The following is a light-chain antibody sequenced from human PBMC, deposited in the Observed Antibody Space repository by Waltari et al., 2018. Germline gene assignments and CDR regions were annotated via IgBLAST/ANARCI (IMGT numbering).Light chain of an antibody. CDR3: QQYGSSPWT. Sequence: EIVLTQSPCTLSLSPGERATLSCRASRSVSSSYLAWYQQKPGQAPRVLIHGASNRATGIPDRFSGSGSGTDFTRTISRLEPEEFAVYYCQQYGSSPWTFGQGTKVEIK. CDR1: RSVSSSY. J-gene: IGKJ1*01. CDR2: GAS. V-gene: IGKV3-20*01.